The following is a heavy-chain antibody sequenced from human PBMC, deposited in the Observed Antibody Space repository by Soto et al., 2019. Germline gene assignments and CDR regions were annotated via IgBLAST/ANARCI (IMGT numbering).Heavy chain of an antibody. D-gene: IGHD2-21*02. V-gene: IGHV3-21*01. J-gene: IGHJ6*02. CDR3: AYCGGDCYSNYYYGMDV. CDR1: GFTFSTNS. CDR2: ISRSSDSI. Sequence: EVQLVESGGGLVKPGGSLRLSCAASGFTFSTNSMLWVRQAPGRGLEWVSSISRSSDSIYYADSVKGRFTISRDNAKNLXFLQRDSLRAEDTAVYYCAYCGGDCYSNYYYGMDVWGQGTTVTVS.